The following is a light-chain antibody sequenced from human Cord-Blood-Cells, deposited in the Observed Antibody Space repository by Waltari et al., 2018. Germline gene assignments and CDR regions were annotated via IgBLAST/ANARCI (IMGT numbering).Light chain of an antibody. CDR3: SSYTSSSTYV. V-gene: IGLV2-14*01. Sequence: QSALTQPASVSGSPGQSITISCTGTSSDVGGYNYVSWYQQQPGQAPKLMIYDGSNRPSGVSNRFSGCKSGNTASLTISGLQAEDEADYYCSSYTSSSTYVFGTGTKVTVL. J-gene: IGLJ1*01. CDR2: DGS. CDR1: SSDVGGYNY.